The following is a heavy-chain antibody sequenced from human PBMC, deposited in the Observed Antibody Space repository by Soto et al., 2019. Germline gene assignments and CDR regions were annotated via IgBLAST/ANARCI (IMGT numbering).Heavy chain of an antibody. J-gene: IGHJ4*02. CDR2: VYHTGRT. D-gene: IGHD3-3*01. CDR3: ARDFAYFDS. V-gene: IGHV4-61*01. CDR1: GGSFKSGSYS. Sequence: QVQLQESGPGLVKPSETLSLTCTVSGGSFKSGSYSWSWIRQPPGKGLEWIGYVYHTGRTSYNPSLKSRVSISMVTSKNQFSLNLDSMTAADTAVYFCARDFAYFDSWGQGALGTVSS.